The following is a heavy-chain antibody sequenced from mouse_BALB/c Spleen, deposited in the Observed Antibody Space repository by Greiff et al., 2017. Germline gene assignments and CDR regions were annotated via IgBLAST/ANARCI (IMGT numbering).Heavy chain of an antibody. V-gene: IGHV14-3*02. J-gene: IGHJ2*01. D-gene: IGHD1-2*01. CDR3: ARIPSLLRFYFDY. CDR2: IDPANGNT. CDR1: GFNIKDTY. Sequence: VQLQQSGAELVKPGASVKLSCTASGFNIKDTYMHWVKQRPEQGLEWIGRIDPANGNTKYDPKFQGKATITADTSSNTAYLQLSSLTSEDTAVYYCARIPSLLRFYFDYGGQGTTLTVSS.